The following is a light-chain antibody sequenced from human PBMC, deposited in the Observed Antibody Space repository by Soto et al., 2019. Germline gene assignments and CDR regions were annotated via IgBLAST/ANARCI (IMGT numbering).Light chain of an antibody. CDR3: QHYIKWPWT. Sequence: MMITQSPATLSASPGERATLSCRASQSIDTDLAWYQQKPGQAPRLLIFGAATRTTGVPARFSGSGSGTEFTLTISSLQSEDSAVYYCQHYIKWPWTFGQGTKVDIK. J-gene: IGKJ1*01. CDR2: GAA. V-gene: IGKV3-15*01. CDR1: QSIDTD.